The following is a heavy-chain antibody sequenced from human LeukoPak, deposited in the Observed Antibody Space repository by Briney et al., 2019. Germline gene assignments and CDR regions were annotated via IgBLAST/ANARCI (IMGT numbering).Heavy chain of an antibody. V-gene: IGHV1-46*01. Sequence: ASVKVSCKASGGTFSSYAISWVRQAPGQGLEWMGIINPSGGSTSYAQKFQGRVTMTRDTSTSTVYMELSSLRSEDTAVYYCAREQSGYSSSWLDYWGQGTLVTVSS. D-gene: IGHD6-13*01. CDR3: AREQSGYSSSWLDY. J-gene: IGHJ4*02. CDR2: INPSGGST. CDR1: GGTFSSYA.